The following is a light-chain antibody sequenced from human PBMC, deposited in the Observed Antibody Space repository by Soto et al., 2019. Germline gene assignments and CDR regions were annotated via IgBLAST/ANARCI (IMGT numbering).Light chain of an antibody. CDR2: AAS. CDR1: QGISSY. J-gene: IGKJ4*01. CDR3: QKYNSAPLT. V-gene: IGKV1-27*01. Sequence: DIQMTQSPSSLSASVGDRVTITCWASQGISSYLAWYQQKPGKVPKLLIYAASTLQSGVPSRFSGSGSGTDFTLTISSLQPEDVATYYCQKYNSAPLTFGGGTKVDI.